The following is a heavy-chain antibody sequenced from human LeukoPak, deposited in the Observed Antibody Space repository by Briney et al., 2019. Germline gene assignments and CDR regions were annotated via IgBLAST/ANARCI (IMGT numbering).Heavy chain of an antibody. V-gene: IGHV5-51*01. CDR2: IYPGDSDT. Sequence: GESPKISCKGSGYRFTDYWIGWVRQMPGKGLEWMGIIYPGDSDTRYSPSFQGQVTISADKSITTAHLQWSSLKASDTAMYYCARGAAGTTPDYYYFGLDVWGQGTTVRVSS. CDR1: GYRFTDYW. J-gene: IGHJ6*02. CDR3: ARGAAGTTPDYYYFGLDV. D-gene: IGHD1-7*01.